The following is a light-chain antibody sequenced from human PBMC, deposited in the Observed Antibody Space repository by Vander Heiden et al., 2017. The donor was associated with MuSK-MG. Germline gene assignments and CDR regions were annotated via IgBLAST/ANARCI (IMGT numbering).Light chain of an antibody. V-gene: IGLV3-1*01. CDR1: KLGDKY. Sequence: SYELTQPPSVSVSPGQTASITCSGDKLGDKYACWYQQKPGQSPVLVIYQDSKRPSGIPERFSGSNSGNTATLTISGTQAMDEADDYCQAWDSSLEVGCGGGPKL. J-gene: IGLJ2*01. CDR2: QDS. CDR3: QAWDSSLEVG.